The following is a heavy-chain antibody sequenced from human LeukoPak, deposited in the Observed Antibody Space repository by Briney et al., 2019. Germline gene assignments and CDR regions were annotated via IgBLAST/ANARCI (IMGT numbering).Heavy chain of an antibody. J-gene: IGHJ5*02. CDR3: AGCSSTSCYGWFDP. CDR1: GFTFSSYA. D-gene: IGHD2-2*01. Sequence: GGSLRLSCAASGFTFSSYAMNWVRQAPGKGLEWVSYVSSSGSTIYYADSVKGRFTISRDNAKNSLYLQMNSLRAEDTAVYYCAGCSSTSCYGWFDPWGQGTLVTVSS. V-gene: IGHV3-48*03. CDR2: VSSSGSTI.